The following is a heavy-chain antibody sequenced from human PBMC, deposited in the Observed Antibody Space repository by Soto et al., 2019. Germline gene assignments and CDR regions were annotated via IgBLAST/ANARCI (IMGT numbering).Heavy chain of an antibody. CDR3: ASAPLSYFDY. CDR1: GFIFTSYT. CDR2: ISSSSTNI. J-gene: IGHJ4*02. Sequence: EVQLVESGGGLVKPGGSLRLSCAASGFIFTSYTMNWVRRAPGKGLEWVSSISSSSTNIHYADSVKGRFTISRDNAKKSLYLQMNSLRAEDTAVYYCASAPLSYFDYWGQGPLVTVSS. V-gene: IGHV3-21*02.